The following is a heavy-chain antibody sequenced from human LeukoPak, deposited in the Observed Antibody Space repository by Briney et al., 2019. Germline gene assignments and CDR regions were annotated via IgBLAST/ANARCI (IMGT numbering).Heavy chain of an antibody. D-gene: IGHD5-18*01. J-gene: IGHJ4*02. Sequence: GGSLRLSCAASGFNFNTYNMNWVRQAPGKGLEWVSYISAISSSSTYYADSVKGRFTISRDNAKNSLYLQMSSLRVEDTAVYYCARDPRGITALVDYFDYWGQGTLVTVSS. V-gene: IGHV3-48*04. CDR2: ISAISSSST. CDR3: ARDPRGITALVDYFDY. CDR1: GFNFNTYN.